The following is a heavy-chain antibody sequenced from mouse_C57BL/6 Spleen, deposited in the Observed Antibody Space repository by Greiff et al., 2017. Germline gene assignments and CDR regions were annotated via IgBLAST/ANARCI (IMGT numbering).Heavy chain of an antibody. CDR2: IYPGDGDT. J-gene: IGHJ4*01. CDR3: ARAVDYYGSSYDAMDY. V-gene: IGHV1-82*01. CDR1: GYAFSSSW. D-gene: IGHD1-1*01. Sequence: QVQLQQSGPELVKPGASVKISCKASGYAFSSSWMNWVKQRPGKGLEWIGRIYPGDGDTNYNGKFKGKATLTADKSSSTGYMQLSSLTSEDSAVYFGARAVDYYGSSYDAMDYWGQGTSVTVSS.